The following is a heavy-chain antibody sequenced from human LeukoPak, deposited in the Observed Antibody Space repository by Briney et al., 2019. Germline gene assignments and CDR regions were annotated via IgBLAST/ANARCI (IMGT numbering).Heavy chain of an antibody. D-gene: IGHD2-2*01. CDR3: ARILVVPAANYYYSYGMDV. Sequence: GGSLILSCAASGFTFSDYNMNWVRQAPGKGLEWVSSISSSATYIYYADSVKGRFTISRDNAKTSLSLQMNSLRAEDTAVYYCARILVVPAANYYYSYGMDVWGQGTTVTVSS. CDR1: GFTFSDYN. V-gene: IGHV3-21*06. CDR2: ISSSATYI. J-gene: IGHJ6*02.